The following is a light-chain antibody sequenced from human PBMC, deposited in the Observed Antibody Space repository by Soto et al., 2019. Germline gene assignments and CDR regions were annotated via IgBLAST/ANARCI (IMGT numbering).Light chain of an antibody. CDR2: ATS. V-gene: IGKV1-27*01. Sequence: DVQMTQSPSSLSAFVGDRVTITCRASQGIVPYLAWFQQKPGKVPKLLIYATSTLQSGVPSRFSGSGSGTDFTLTINSLQPEDVGTYYCQKYNSAPLTFGGGTKV. CDR1: QGIVPY. CDR3: QKYNSAPLT. J-gene: IGKJ4*01.